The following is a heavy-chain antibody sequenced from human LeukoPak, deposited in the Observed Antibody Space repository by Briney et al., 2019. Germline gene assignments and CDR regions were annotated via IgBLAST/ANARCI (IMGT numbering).Heavy chain of an antibody. CDR3: ATATPLRYFDWLLD. V-gene: IGHV1-24*01. CDR2: FDPEDGET. J-gene: IGHJ4*02. Sequence: ASVKVSCKVSGYTLTELSMHWVRQAPGKGLEWMGGFDPEDGETIYAQKFQGRVTMTEDTSTDTAYMELSSLRSEDTAVYYCATATPLRYFDWLLDWGQGTLVTVSS. D-gene: IGHD3-9*01. CDR1: GYTLTELS.